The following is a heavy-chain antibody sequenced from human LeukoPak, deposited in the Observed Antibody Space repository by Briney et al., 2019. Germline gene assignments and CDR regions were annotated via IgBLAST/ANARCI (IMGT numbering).Heavy chain of an antibody. D-gene: IGHD3/OR15-3a*01. CDR3: ARGHYDLNL. V-gene: IGHV4-59*08. CDR1: GDSISTYY. J-gene: IGHJ5*02. CDR2: MYYSGST. Sequence: PPETLSLTCTVSGDSISTYYWSWIRQPPGKGLEWIGYMYYSGSTNYNPSLKSRVTISLDTSNNQFSLKLTSVTAADTAIYYCARGHYDLNLWGQGTLVTVSS.